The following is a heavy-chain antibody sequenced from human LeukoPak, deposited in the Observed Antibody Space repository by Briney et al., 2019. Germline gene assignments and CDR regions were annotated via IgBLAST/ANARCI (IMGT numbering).Heavy chain of an antibody. V-gene: IGHV3-23*01. D-gene: IGHD3-9*01. Sequence: GGSLRLSCAASGFTFSSYTMSWVRQAPGKGLEWVSAISGSGGSTYYADSVKGRFTISRDNSKNTLYLQMNSLRAEDTAVYYCAKKRDILTGYYDYWGQGTLVTVSS. J-gene: IGHJ4*02. CDR2: ISGSGGST. CDR3: AKKRDILTGYYDY. CDR1: GFTFSSYT.